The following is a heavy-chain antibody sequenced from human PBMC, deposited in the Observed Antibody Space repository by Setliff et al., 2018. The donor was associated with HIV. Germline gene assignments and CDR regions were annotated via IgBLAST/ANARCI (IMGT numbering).Heavy chain of an antibody. CDR3: TTAPFTIILVEISEDAFDI. CDR1: GFTFSNAW. J-gene: IGHJ3*02. CDR2: IKSKTDGGTT. V-gene: IGHV3-15*01. D-gene: IGHD3-22*01. Sequence: LRLSCAASGFTFSNAWMSWVRQAPGKGLEWVGRIKSKTDGGTTDYAAPVRGRFTISRDDSKNTVYLQMDSLKTEDTAIYYCTTAPFTIILVEISEDAFDIWGQGTVVTVSS.